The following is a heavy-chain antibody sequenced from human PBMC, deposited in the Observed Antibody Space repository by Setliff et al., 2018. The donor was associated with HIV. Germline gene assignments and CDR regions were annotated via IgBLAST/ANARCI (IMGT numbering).Heavy chain of an antibody. CDR1: GGSFSGYY. CDR3: ARDRPPSTVDMLGAFDR. CDR2: IYIYYTGTT. Sequence: SETLSLTCSVSGGSFSGYYWSWIRQPPGKGLEWIGYIYIYYTGTTNYNPSLKSRVTISVDTSKNQLSLKLSSVTAADTAVYYCARDRPPSTVDMLGAFDRWGQGTMVTVSS. D-gene: IGHD4-17*01. J-gene: IGHJ3*02. V-gene: IGHV4-59*12.